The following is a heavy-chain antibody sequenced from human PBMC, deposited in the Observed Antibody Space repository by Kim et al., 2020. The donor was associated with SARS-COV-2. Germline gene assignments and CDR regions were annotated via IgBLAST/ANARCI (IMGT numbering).Heavy chain of an antibody. J-gene: IGHJ4*02. CDR3: ARDTYGLFDA. CDR2: INQVATKE. CDR1: GFIFRNEW. V-gene: IGHV3-7*01. D-gene: IGHD3-10*01. Sequence: GGSLRLSCAASGFIFRNEWMAWVRQAPGKGLEWVANINQVATKERYMDSVKGRFTISRDNARNLVYLQMNSLRAEDTALYFCARDTYGLFDAWGQGTRVTVSS.